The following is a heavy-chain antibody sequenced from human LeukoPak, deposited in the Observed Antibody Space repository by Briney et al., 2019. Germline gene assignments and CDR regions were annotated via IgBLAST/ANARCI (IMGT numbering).Heavy chain of an antibody. CDR1: GFTFSSYA. CDR3: AKYVAIAAAAMGFDY. D-gene: IGHD6-13*01. V-gene: IGHV3-23*01. CDR2: ISGSGGST. Sequence: GWSVRLSCAASGFTFSSYAMSWVRQAPGKGLEWVSAISGSGGSTYYADSVKGRFTISRDNSKNTLYLQMNSLRAEDTAVYYCAKYVAIAAAAMGFDYWGPGTLVTVSS. J-gene: IGHJ4*02.